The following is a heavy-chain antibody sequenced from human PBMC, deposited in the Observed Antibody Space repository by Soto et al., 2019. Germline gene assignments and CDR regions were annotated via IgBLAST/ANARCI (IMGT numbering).Heavy chain of an antibody. V-gene: IGHV1-46*03. J-gene: IGHJ4*02. CDR2: INPFDGSR. Sequence: QVELVQSGAEVKKPGASVKVSCKASGYIFTSYYLHWVRQAPGQGLEWMGWINPFDGSRMFAQSFQGRVTFTRDTSTSTVYMELSGLRSDDTAGYYCSRVDPGETSPFDHWGQGTLVTVSS. CDR1: GYIFTSYY. D-gene: IGHD3-10*01. CDR3: SRVDPGETSPFDH.